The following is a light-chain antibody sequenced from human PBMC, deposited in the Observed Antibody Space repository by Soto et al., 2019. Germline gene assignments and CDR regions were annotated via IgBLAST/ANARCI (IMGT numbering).Light chain of an antibody. J-gene: IGLJ2*01. CDR3: QSYDSSLSSVI. Sequence: QSVLTQQPSVSGAPGQRVTISCTGSSSNIGSRYDVYWYQQLPGTAPKLLIYGNNYRPSGVPDRFSGSQSGTSASLAITGLQAEDEADYYCQSYDSSLSSVIFGGGTKLTVL. CDR1: SSNIGSRYD. CDR2: GNN. V-gene: IGLV1-40*01.